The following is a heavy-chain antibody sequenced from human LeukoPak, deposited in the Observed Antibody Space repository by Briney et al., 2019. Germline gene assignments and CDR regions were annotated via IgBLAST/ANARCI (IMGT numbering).Heavy chain of an antibody. CDR3: ARDFVSVAGSDAFDI. Sequence: PSETLSLTCAVSGYSINSGYYWGWIRQPPGKGLECIGSIHHSGSTYYNPSLKSRVTISVDTSKNQFSLKLSSVTAADTAVYYCARDFVSVAGSDAFDIWGQGTMVTVSS. D-gene: IGHD6-19*01. J-gene: IGHJ3*02. CDR2: IHHSGST. CDR1: GYSINSGYY. V-gene: IGHV4-38-2*02.